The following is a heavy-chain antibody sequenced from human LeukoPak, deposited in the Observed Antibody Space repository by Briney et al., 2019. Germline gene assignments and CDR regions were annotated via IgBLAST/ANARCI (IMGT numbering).Heavy chain of an antibody. CDR3: ARWTTVNYNWFDP. CDR1: GFTFSSYA. CDR2: ISGSGGST. V-gene: IGHV3-23*01. D-gene: IGHD4-17*01. Sequence: GGSLRLSCAASGFTFSSYAMSWVRQAPGKGLEWVSAISGSGGSTYYADSVKGRFTISRDNSKNTLYLQMNSLRAEDTAVFYCARWTTVNYNWFDPWGQGTLVTVSS. J-gene: IGHJ5*02.